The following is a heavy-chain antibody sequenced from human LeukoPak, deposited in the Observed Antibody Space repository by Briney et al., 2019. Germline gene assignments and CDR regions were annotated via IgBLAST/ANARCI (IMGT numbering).Heavy chain of an antibody. CDR3: ARQEYYYYGMDV. CDR1: GGSISSYY. CDR2: IFYSASA. Sequence: SETLSLTCTVSGGSISSYYWGWIRQPPGEGLEWVGYIFYSASANYNPSFRSRVTISVDTSKNQFSLKLSSVTAADTAVYYCARQEYYYYGMDVWGQGTTVTVSS. J-gene: IGHJ6*02. V-gene: IGHV4-59*01.